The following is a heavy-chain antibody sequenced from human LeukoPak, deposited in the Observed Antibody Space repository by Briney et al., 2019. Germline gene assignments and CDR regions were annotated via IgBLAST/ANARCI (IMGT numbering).Heavy chain of an antibody. CDR1: GFTLSDHS. CDR3: AKVSGSYFDY. CDR2: ISGSGGST. V-gene: IGHV3-23*01. D-gene: IGHD1-26*01. J-gene: IGHJ4*02. Sequence: PGGSLRLSCAASGFTLSDHSMDWVRQAPGKGLEWVSAISGSGGSTYYADSVKGRFTNSRDNSKNTLYLQMNSLRAEDTAVYYCAKVSGSYFDYWGQGTLVTVSS.